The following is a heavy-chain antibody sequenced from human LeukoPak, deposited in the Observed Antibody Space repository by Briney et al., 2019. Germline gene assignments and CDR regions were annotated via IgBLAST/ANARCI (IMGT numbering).Heavy chain of an antibody. CDR1: GGTFSSYA. V-gene: IGHV1-69*13. D-gene: IGHD2-15*01. J-gene: IGHJ4*02. CDR3: VLGCSGGSCYPYYFDY. Sequence: GASVKVSCKASGGTFSSYAISWVRQAPGQGLEWMGGIIPIFGTANYAQKFQGRVTITADESTITAYMELSSLRSEDTAVYYCVLGCSGGSCYPYYFDYWGQGTLVTVSS. CDR2: IIPIFGTA.